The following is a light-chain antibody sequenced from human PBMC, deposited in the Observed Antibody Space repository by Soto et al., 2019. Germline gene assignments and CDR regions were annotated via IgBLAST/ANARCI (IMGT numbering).Light chain of an antibody. CDR2: GAS. CDR3: QQYGSSPPIT. J-gene: IGKJ5*01. CDR1: QSVNNNY. Sequence: EIVLTQSPGTLSLSPGERATLSCRASQSVNNNYLGWYQQKPGQAPRLLIFGASNRATGIPDRFSGSGSGTDFTLTISRLEPEDFAVYYCQQYGSSPPITFGQGTRLEIK. V-gene: IGKV3-20*01.